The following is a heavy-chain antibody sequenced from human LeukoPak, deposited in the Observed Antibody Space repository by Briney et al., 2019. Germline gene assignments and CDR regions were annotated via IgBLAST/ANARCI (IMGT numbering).Heavy chain of an antibody. CDR3: ASGTHYDFWSGYFYS. V-gene: IGHV3-7*01. D-gene: IGHD3-3*01. CDR2: IKQDGSEK. CDR1: GFTFSSYW. J-gene: IGHJ4*02. Sequence: PVGSLRLSCAASGFTFSSYWMSWVRQAPGKGLEWVANIKQDGSEKYYVDSVKGRFTISRDNAKNSLYLQMNSLRAEDTAVYYCASGTHYDFWSGYFYSWGQGTLVTVSS.